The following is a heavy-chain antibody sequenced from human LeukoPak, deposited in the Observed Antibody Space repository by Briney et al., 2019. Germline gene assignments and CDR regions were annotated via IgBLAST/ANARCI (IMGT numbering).Heavy chain of an antibody. CDR2: ISYDGSNK. D-gene: IGHD1-26*01. CDR1: GFTFSSYA. J-gene: IGHJ4*02. Sequence: GGSLRLSCAASGFTFSSYAMHWVRQAPGKGLEWVAVISYDGSNKYYADSVKGRFTISRDNSKNTLYLQMNSLRAEDTAVYYCARDSANVVGAKSIFDYWGQGALVTVSS. CDR3: ARDSANVVGAKSIFDY. V-gene: IGHV3-30*04.